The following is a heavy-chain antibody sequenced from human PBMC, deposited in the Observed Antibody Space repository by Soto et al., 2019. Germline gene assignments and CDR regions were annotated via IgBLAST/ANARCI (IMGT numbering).Heavy chain of an antibody. V-gene: IGHV5-10-1*01. D-gene: IGHD5-12*01. CDR3: ATIPVDTVATTDY. CDR2: IDPSDSYT. J-gene: IGHJ4*02. CDR1: GYSFTSYW. Sequence: PGESLKISCKGSGYSFTSYWISWVRQMPGKGLEWMGRIDPSDSYTNYSPSFQGHVTISADKSISTAYLQWSSLKASDTAMYYCATIPVDTVATTDYWGQGTLVTVSS.